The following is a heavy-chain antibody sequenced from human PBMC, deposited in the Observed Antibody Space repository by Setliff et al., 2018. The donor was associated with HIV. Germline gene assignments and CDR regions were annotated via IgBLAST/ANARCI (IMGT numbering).Heavy chain of an antibody. D-gene: IGHD5-12*01. Sequence: VKVSCKAPADTFSSYAISWVRQAPGQGLEWMGGIIPIFGTANYAQKFQGRVTITADESTSIAYMELSSLRFDDTAVYYCARDGGYSVHQWFGDAFDIWGQGTMVTVSS. CDR2: IIPIFGTA. V-gene: IGHV1-69*13. CDR1: ADTFSSYA. CDR3: ARDGGYSVHQWFGDAFDI. J-gene: IGHJ3*02.